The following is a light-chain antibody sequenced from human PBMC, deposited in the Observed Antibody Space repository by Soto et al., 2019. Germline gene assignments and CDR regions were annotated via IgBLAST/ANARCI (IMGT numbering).Light chain of an antibody. V-gene: IGLV2-14*01. Sequence: QSALTQPASVSGSPGQSITISCTGTSSDVGRYNYVSWYQQHPGKAPKLIIYEVSYRPSGVSNRFSASKSGNTASLTISGLQAEDEADYYCDSYTSSNIVVFGGGTKLTVL. CDR3: DSYTSSNIVV. CDR1: SSDVGRYNY. CDR2: EVS. J-gene: IGLJ2*01.